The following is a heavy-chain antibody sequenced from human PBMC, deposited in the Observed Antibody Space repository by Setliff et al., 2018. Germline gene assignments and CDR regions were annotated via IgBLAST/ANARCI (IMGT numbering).Heavy chain of an antibody. Sequence: ASVKVSCKASGYTLTSYGVTWVRQAPGQGLEWMGTINIGGGSASYAQKFQDRVTMTRDTSTSTVYLEMSSLRSDDTAVYYCARAGMAASNRKGVFEFWGQGTLVTVSS. J-gene: IGHJ4*02. CDR2: INIGGGSA. CDR1: GYTLTSYG. CDR3: ARAGMAASNRKGVFEF. V-gene: IGHV1-46*01. D-gene: IGHD3-10*01.